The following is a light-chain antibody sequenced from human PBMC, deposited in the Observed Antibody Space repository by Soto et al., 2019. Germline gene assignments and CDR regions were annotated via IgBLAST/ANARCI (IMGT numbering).Light chain of an antibody. V-gene: IGKV3D-15*01. CDR3: QQYNDWPIT. Sequence: EIVLTQSKGTLSLSPGERATLSCRASQSVSSSYLAWYQQKPGQAPRLLIYDASNRATGIPARFSGSGSGTEFTLTITSLQSEDFALYYCQQYNDWPITFGQGTRLEIK. J-gene: IGKJ5*01. CDR1: QSVSSSY. CDR2: DAS.